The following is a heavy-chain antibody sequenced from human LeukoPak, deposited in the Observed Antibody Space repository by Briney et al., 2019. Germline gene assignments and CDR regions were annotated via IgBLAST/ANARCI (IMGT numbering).Heavy chain of an antibody. CDR2: IWYDGSNK. J-gene: IGHJ4*02. Sequence: AGGSLRLSCAASGFTFSSYAMSWVRQAPGKGLEWVAVIWYDGSNKYYADSVKGRFTISRDNSKNTLYLQMNSLRSEDTAVYYCASTYSYGGLDYWGQGTLVTVSS. D-gene: IGHD5-18*01. CDR1: GFTFSSYA. V-gene: IGHV3-33*08. CDR3: ASTYSYGGLDY.